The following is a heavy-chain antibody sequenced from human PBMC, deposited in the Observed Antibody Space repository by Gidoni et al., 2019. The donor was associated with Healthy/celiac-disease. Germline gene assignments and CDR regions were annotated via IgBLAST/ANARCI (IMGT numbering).Heavy chain of an antibody. CDR2: IIPTFGTA. CDR3: ARDGEPRTYGDYAGFDY. D-gene: IGHD4-17*01. V-gene: IGHV1-69*01. CDR1: GGNFSSYA. Sequence: QVQLVQSGAEVKTPGSSVKVSCKASGGNFSSYAISWVRQAPGQGLEWMGGIIPTFGTANYAQKFQGRVTITADESTSTAYMELSSLRSEDTAVYYCARDGEPRTYGDYAGFDYWGQGTLVTVSS. J-gene: IGHJ4*02.